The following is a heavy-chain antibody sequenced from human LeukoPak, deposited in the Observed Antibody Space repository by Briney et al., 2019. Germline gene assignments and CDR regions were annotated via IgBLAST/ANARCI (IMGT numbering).Heavy chain of an antibody. CDR2: IYTSGST. Sequence: SETLSLTCTVSGGSISSYYWSWIRQSAGKGLEWIGRIYTSGSTNYNPSLKSRVTMSVDTSKNQFSLKLSSVTAADTAVYYCARDRGYSGYLNAFDIWGQGTMVTVSS. CDR3: ARDRGYSGYLNAFDI. J-gene: IGHJ3*02. D-gene: IGHD5-12*01. V-gene: IGHV4-4*07. CDR1: GGSISSYY.